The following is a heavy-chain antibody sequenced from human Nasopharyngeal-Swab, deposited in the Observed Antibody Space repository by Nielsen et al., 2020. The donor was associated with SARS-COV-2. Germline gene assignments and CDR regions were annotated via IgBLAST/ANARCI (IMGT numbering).Heavy chain of an antibody. CDR1: GFSLSTSGVG. D-gene: IGHD4-11*01. CDR3: ALHFTVRDLENWFDP. J-gene: IGHJ5*02. Sequence: SGPTLVKPTQPLTLTCTFSGFSLSTSGVGVGWIRQPPGKALEWLALIYWDDDKRYSPSLKSRLTITKDTSKNQVVLTMTNMDPVDTATYYCALHFTVRDLENWFDPWGQETLVTVSS. CDR2: IYWDDDK. V-gene: IGHV2-5*02.